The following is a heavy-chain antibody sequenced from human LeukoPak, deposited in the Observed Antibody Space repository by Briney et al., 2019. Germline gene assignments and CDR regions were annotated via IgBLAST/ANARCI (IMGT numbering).Heavy chain of an antibody. CDR3: ARQADSRGTTVVTRWFDP. D-gene: IGHD4-23*01. CDR2: INPNSGGT. CDR1: GYTFTGYY. V-gene: IGHV1-2*02. J-gene: IGHJ5*02. Sequence: GASVKVSCKASGYTFTGYYMHWVRQAPGQGLEWMGWINPNSGGTNYAQKFQGRVTMTRDTSISTAYMELSRLRSDDTAVYYCARQADSRGTTVVTRWFDPWGQGTLVTVSS.